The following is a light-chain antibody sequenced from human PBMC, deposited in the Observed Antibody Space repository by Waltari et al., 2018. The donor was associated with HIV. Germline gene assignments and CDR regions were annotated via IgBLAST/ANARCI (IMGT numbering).Light chain of an antibody. Sequence: DIQMTQSPSSLSASVGDRVTITCRASQAIANSLAWYKQKPGKAPKLLVYVASRLERGVPSRFSGSGSGTDYILTISSLQPEDFATYYCQQYYTTPHTFGQGTKLEIK. CDR2: VAS. J-gene: IGKJ2*01. CDR1: QAIANS. V-gene: IGKV1-NL1*01. CDR3: QQYYTTPHT.